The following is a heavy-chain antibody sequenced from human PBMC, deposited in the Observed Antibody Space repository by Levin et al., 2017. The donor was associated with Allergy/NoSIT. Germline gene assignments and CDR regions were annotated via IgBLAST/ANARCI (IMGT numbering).Heavy chain of an antibody. D-gene: IGHD3-16*02. CDR3: ARFVWGSYRGFDY. Sequence: SETLSLTCTVSGGSISRDNWSWIRQPPGKGLEWIGYIYDTGNTNYNPSLKSRVTLSVDTSKNQFSLKLSSVTPADTAVYYCARFVWGSYRGFDYWGQGTLVTVSS. CDR1: GGSISRDN. J-gene: IGHJ4*02. V-gene: IGHV4-59*01. CDR2: IYDTGNT.